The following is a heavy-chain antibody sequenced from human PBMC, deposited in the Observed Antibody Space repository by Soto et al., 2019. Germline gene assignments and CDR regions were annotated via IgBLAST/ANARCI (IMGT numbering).Heavy chain of an antibody. CDR2: ISYDGSNK. D-gene: IGHD3-16*01. Sequence: VGSLRLSCAAAGCTFSSYGIHWVRQAPGKGLEWVAVISYDGSNKYYADSVRGRFTISRDNSKNTLYLQMNSLRTEDTAVYYCAKIRQTFYYYGMDVWGQGTTVTVSS. J-gene: IGHJ6*02. CDR1: GCTFSSYG. V-gene: IGHV3-30*18. CDR3: AKIRQTFYYYGMDV.